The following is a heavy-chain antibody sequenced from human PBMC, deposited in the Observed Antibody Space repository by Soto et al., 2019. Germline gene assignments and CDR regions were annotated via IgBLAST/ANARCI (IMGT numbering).Heavy chain of an antibody. CDR3: ARLLGWSNYTSLDP. V-gene: IGHV4-39*01. J-gene: IGHJ5*02. CDR1: GGSISSTTFY. Sequence: SETLSLTCSVSGGSISSTTFYWGWIRQPPRQGLELIGSISYRGSTSYNPSLKSRVTISVDTSKNQFSLRLTSVTAADTAVYYCARLLGWSNYTSLDPWGQGTPVTVYS. D-gene: IGHD6-19*01. CDR2: ISYRGST.